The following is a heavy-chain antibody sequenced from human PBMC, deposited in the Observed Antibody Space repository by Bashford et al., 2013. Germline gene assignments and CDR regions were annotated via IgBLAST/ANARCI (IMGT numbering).Heavy chain of an antibody. V-gene: IGHV4-30-4*01. CDR3: ARSGLVVTAIRAFDY. Sequence: SWIRQPPGKGLEWIGYIYYSGSTYYNPSLKSRVTISVDTSKNQFSLKLSSVTAADTAVYYCARSGLVVTAIRAFDYWGQGTLVTVSS. D-gene: IGHD2-21*02. J-gene: IGHJ4*02. CDR2: IYYSGST.